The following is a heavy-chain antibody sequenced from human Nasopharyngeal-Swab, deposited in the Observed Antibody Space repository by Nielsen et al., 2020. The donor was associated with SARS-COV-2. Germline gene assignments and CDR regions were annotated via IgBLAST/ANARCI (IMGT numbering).Heavy chain of an antibody. Sequence: GGSLRLSCAASDFTFTSYWMHWVRQAPGKGLVWLSRISTDGRITTCADSVRGRFTISRDNAKNTLFLQMNSLGADDTAVYYCARAVSANYFFLDYWGQGTLVAVSS. D-gene: IGHD4/OR15-4a*01. CDR2: ISTDGRIT. CDR3: ARAVSANYFFLDY. J-gene: IGHJ4*02. V-gene: IGHV3-74*01. CDR1: DFTFTSYW.